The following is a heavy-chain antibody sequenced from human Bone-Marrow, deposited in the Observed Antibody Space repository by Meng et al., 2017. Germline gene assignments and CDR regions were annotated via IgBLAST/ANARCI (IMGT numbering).Heavy chain of an antibody. Sequence: LSLTCAASGFTFSDHYMDWVRQAPGKGLEWVGRSRNKANSYTTEYAASVKGRFTISRDDSKNSLYLQMNSLKTEDTAVYYCARDLYSGTYYLDYRGQGTLVTVSS. CDR2: SRNKANSYTT. CDR3: ARDLYSGTYYLDY. D-gene: IGHD1-26*01. J-gene: IGHJ4*02. V-gene: IGHV3-72*01. CDR1: GFTFSDHY.